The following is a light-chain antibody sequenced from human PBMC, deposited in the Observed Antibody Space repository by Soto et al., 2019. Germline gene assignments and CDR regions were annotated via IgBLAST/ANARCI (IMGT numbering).Light chain of an antibody. CDR2: DAS. CDR1: QSISSW. CDR3: QQSYSTLTWT. V-gene: IGKV1-5*01. J-gene: IGKJ1*01. Sequence: DIQITQSPSTLSSYLLEIVTITCRASQSISSWLAWYQQKPGKATKLLIYDASSLESGVPSRFSGSGSGTEFTLTISSLQPEDFATYYCQQSYSTLTWTFGQGTKVDIK.